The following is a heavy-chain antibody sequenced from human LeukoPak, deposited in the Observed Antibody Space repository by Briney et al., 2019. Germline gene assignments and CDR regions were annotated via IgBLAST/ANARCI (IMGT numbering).Heavy chain of an antibody. J-gene: IGHJ6*03. Sequence: GGSLRLSCAASGFTFSSYWMHWVRQAPGKGLAWVSRINSDGSSTSYADSVKGRFTISRDNAKNSLYLQMNSLRAEDTAVYYCARDLLGYNYYYMDVWGKGTTVTVSS. CDR3: ARDLLGYNYYYMDV. CDR1: GFTFSSYW. D-gene: IGHD3-16*02. CDR2: INSDGSST. V-gene: IGHV3-74*01.